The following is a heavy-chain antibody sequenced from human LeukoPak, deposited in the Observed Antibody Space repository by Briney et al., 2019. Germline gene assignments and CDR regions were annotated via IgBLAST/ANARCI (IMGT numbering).Heavy chain of an antibody. CDR3: ARGFAEDIVVVPAAPFDP. Sequence: SVKVSCKASGGTFSSYAISWVRQAPRQGLEWMGRIIPILGIANYAQKFQGRVTITADKSTSTAYMELSSLRSEDTAVYYCARGFAEDIVVVPAAPFDPWGQGTLVTVSS. D-gene: IGHD2-2*01. CDR1: GGTFSSYA. V-gene: IGHV1-69*04. J-gene: IGHJ5*02. CDR2: IIPILGIA.